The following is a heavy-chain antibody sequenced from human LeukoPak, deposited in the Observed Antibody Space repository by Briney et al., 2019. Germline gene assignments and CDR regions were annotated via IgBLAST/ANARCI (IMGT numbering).Heavy chain of an antibody. Sequence: GASVKVSCKASGYTFTGYYMHWVRQAPGQGLEWMGRINPNSGGTNYAQKFQGRVTMTRDTSISTAYMELSRLRSDDTAVYYCARDHRFLAAAAGMGYWGQGTLVTVSS. V-gene: IGHV1-2*06. CDR2: INPNSGGT. CDR1: GYTFTGYY. J-gene: IGHJ4*02. CDR3: ARDHRFLAAAAGMGY. D-gene: IGHD6-13*01.